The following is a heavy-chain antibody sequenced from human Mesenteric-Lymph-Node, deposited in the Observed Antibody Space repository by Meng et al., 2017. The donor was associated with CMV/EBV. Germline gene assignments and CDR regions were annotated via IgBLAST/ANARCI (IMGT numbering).Heavy chain of an antibody. CDR2: IVVGSGKT. D-gene: IGHD3-16*01. CDR1: GFTFSTSA. V-gene: IGHV1-58*01. CDR3: AAARGYYYYGMEV. J-gene: IGHJ6*02. Sequence: SVKVSCKASGFTFSTSAVQWVRQARGQRLEWLGWIVVGSGKTNYAQEFQERVTIARDMSTSTAYMELSSLRSEETALFYCAAARGYYYYGMEVLGQGTTVTVSS.